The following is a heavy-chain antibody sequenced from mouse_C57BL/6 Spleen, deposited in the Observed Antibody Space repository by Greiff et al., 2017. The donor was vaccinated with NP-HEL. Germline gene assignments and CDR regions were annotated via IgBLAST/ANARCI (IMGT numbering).Heavy chain of an antibody. D-gene: IGHD2-1*01. V-gene: IGHV1-26*01. CDR3: ARCDGNYGDY. CDR2: INPNNGGT. J-gene: IGHJ2*01. CDR1: GYTFTDYY. Sequence: EVQLQQSGPELVKPGASVKISCKASGYTFTDYYMNWVKQSHGKSLEWIVDINPNNGGTSYNQKFKGKATLTVDKSSSTAYMGFRSLTSEDSAVYYCARCDGNYGDYWGQGTTLTVSS.